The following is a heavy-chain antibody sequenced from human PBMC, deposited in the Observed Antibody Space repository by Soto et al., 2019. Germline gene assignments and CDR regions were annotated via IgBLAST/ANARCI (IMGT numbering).Heavy chain of an antibody. Sequence: LTCAVSGGSISSGGYSWSWIRQPPGKGLEWIGYIYHSGSTYYNPSLKSRVTISVDRSKNQFSLKLSSVTAADTAVYYCARVGDYYDSSGSYDAFDIWGQGTMVTVSS. CDR3: ARVGDYYDSSGSYDAFDI. CDR1: GGSISSGGYS. D-gene: IGHD3-22*01. CDR2: IYHSGST. J-gene: IGHJ3*02. V-gene: IGHV4-30-2*01.